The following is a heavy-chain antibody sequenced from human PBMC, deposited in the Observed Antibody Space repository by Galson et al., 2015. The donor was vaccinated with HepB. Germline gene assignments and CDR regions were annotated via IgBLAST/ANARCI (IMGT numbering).Heavy chain of an antibody. CDR2: SSGSGGKT. D-gene: IGHD3-3*01. J-gene: IGHJ6*04. CDR3: ARYGASIFGVVTSTPDV. CDR1: GFTFSNYA. Sequence: RLSCAASGFTFSNYAMSWVRQAPGKGLEWVSSSSGSGGKTYYADSVKGRFTISRDNSKTMLYLQMNSLRAEDTALYYCARYGASIFGVVTSTPDVWGEGTTVTVSS. V-gene: IGHV3-23*01.